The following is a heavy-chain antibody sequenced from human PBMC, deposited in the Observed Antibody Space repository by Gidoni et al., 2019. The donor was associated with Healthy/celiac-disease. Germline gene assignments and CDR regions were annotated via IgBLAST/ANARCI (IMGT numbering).Heavy chain of an antibody. J-gene: IGHJ4*02. CDR1: GSTFDDYA. Sequence: EVQLVESGGGLVQPGRSLRLFCAASGSTFDDYAMHWVRQAPGKGLAWVSGISWNSGSIGYADSVKGRFTISRDNAKDSLYLQMNSLGAEDTALYYCAKDSGYSYDLPFDYWGQGTLVTVSS. D-gene: IGHD5-18*01. CDR2: ISWNSGSI. CDR3: AKDSGYSYDLPFDY. V-gene: IGHV3-9*01.